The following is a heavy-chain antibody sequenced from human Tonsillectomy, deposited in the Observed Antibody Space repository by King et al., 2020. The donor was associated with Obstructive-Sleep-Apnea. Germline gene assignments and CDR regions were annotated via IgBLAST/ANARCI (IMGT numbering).Heavy chain of an antibody. V-gene: IGHV3-33*01. Sequence: VQLVESGGGVVQPGRSLRLSCAASGFTFSSYGMHWVRQAPGKGLEWVAVIWYDGSNKYYADSGKGRFTISRDNSKNTLYLQMNSLRAEDTAVYYCARDRDGSCTLDYWGQGTLVTVSS. CDR2: IWYDGSNK. CDR1: GFTFSSYG. D-gene: IGHD1-26*01. J-gene: IGHJ4*02. CDR3: ARDRDGSCTLDY.